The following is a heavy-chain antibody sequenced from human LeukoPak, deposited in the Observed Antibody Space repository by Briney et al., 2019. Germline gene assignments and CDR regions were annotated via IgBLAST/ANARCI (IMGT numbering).Heavy chain of an antibody. J-gene: IGHJ3*02. Sequence: GGSLRLSCAASGFTFSSYSMHWVRQAPGKGLEWVSSISSSGSYIYYTDSVKGRFTISRDNTKNSLYLQMNSLRAEETAVFYCARAVTASLSNAFDIWGQGTKVTVSS. CDR2: ISSSGSYI. CDR1: GFTFSSYS. V-gene: IGHV3-21*01. CDR3: ARAVTASLSNAFDI. D-gene: IGHD2-21*02.